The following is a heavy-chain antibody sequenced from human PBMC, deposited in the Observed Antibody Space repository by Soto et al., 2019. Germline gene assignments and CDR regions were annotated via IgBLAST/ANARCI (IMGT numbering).Heavy chain of an antibody. CDR1: GGSISSYY. CDR2: IYYSGST. V-gene: IGHV4-59*01. Sequence: QVQLQESGPGLVKPSETLSLTCTVSGGSISSYYWSWIRQPPGKGLEWIGYIYYSGSTNYNPSLKSRVTISVDTSKNQFSLKLSSVTAADTAVYYCARANYYDSRYWYFDLWGPGTLVTVSS. CDR3: ARANYYDSRYWYFDL. J-gene: IGHJ2*01. D-gene: IGHD3-22*01.